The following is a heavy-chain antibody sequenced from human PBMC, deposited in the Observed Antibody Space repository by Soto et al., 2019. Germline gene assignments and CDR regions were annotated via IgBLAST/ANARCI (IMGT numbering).Heavy chain of an antibody. J-gene: IGHJ6*02. CDR2: IKSKTDGGTT. Sequence: GGSLRLSCAASGFTFSNAWMNWVRQAPGKGLEWVGRIKSKTDGGTTDYAAPVKGRFTISRDDSKNTLYLQMNSLKTEDTAVYYCTTDGIYYYGSGGYYSLGYYGMDVWGQGTTVTVSS. CDR1: GFTFSNAW. V-gene: IGHV3-15*07. D-gene: IGHD3-10*01. CDR3: TTDGIYYYGSGGYYSLGYYGMDV.